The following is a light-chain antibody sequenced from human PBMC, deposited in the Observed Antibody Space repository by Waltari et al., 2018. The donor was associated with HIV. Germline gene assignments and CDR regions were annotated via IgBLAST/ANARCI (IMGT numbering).Light chain of an antibody. CDR1: HSVLYTSNSNNY. V-gene: IGKV4-1*01. Sequence: DIVMTQSPDSLAVSLVARATINCKSSHSVLYTSNSNNYLAWYQQKPGQPPKLLIYWASTRESGVPDRFSGSGSGTEFTLTISSLQAENVAVYYCQQYYSTPITFGQGTRLEIK. J-gene: IGKJ5*01. CDR3: QQYYSTPIT. CDR2: WAS.